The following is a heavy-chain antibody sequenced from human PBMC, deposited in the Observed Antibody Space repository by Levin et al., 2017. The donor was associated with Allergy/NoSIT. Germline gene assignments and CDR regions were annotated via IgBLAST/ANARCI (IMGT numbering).Heavy chain of an antibody. J-gene: IGHJ6*02. Sequence: GGSLRLSCAASGFTFSSYSMNWVRQAPGKGLEWVSSISSSSSYIYYADSVKGRFTISRDNAKNSLYLQMNSLRAEDTAVYYCAAGYSSSWYLTYYYGMDVWGQGTTVTVSS. V-gene: IGHV3-21*01. D-gene: IGHD6-13*01. CDR1: GFTFSSYS. CDR3: AAGYSSSWYLTYYYGMDV. CDR2: ISSSSSYI.